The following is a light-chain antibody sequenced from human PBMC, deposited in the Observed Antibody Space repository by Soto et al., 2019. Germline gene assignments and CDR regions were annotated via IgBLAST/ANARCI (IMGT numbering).Light chain of an antibody. Sequence: QSVLTQPASVSGSPGHSITISCTGTSSDVGGYSYVSWYQQHPGKAPKLMIYEVSNRPSGVSNRFSGSKSGNTASLTISGLQAEDEADYYCSSYTSSSTLVVFGGGTKLTVL. V-gene: IGLV2-14*01. CDR1: SSDVGGYSY. CDR3: SSYTSSSTLVV. CDR2: EVS. J-gene: IGLJ2*01.